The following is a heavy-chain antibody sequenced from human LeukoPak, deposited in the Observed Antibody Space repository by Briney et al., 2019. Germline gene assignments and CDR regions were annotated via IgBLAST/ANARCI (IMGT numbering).Heavy chain of an antibody. V-gene: IGHV4-39*01. CDR2: IYNSGST. CDR3: ARSPGGAYFDY. D-gene: IGHD3-16*01. Sequence: SETLSLTCTVSGGSISSSSYYWGWIRQPPGKGMEWIGNIYNSGSTYYNPSLKSRVTISADRSKNQFSLKLSSVTAAGTAVYYCARSPGGAYFDYWGQGTLVTVSS. CDR1: GGSISSSSYY. J-gene: IGHJ4*02.